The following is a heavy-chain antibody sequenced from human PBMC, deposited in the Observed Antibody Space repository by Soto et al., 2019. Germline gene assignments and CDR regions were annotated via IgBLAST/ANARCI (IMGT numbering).Heavy chain of an antibody. Sequence: GGSLRLSCAASGFTFSSYWMSWVRQAPGKGLEWVANIKQDGSEKYYVDSVKGRFTISRDNAKNSLYLQMNSLRAEDTAVYYCARWQWLVIGGAFDIWGQGTMVTVSS. J-gene: IGHJ3*02. CDR3: ARWQWLVIGGAFDI. CDR2: IKQDGSEK. D-gene: IGHD6-19*01. V-gene: IGHV3-7*01. CDR1: GFTFSSYW.